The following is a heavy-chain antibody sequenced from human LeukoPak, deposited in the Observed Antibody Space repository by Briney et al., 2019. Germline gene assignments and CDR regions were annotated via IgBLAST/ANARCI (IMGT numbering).Heavy chain of an antibody. CDR1: GFTVSSNY. Sequence: GALRLSCAASGFTVSSNYMSWVRQAPGKGLEWVSVIYSGGSTYYADSVKGRFTISRDNSKNTLYLQMNSLRAEDTAVYYCASGSGSYRTPYYYMDVWGTGTTVTVSS. D-gene: IGHD3-10*01. CDR2: IYSGGST. V-gene: IGHV3-53*01. CDR3: ASGSGSYRTPYYYMDV. J-gene: IGHJ6*03.